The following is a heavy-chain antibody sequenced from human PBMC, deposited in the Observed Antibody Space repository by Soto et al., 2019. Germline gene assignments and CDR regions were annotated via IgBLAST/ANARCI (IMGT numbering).Heavy chain of an antibody. CDR3: AHTRNIWCGYNNWFDP. CDR2: IYWDDDK. D-gene: IGHD3-3*01. Sequence: QITLKESGPTLVNPTQTLTLTCTFSGFSLSTSGVGVGWIRQPPGKALEWLALIYWDDDKRYSPSLKSRLTITKDTSKNQVVLTMTNMDPVDTATYYCAHTRNIWCGYNNWFDPWGQGTLVTVSS. J-gene: IGHJ5*02. V-gene: IGHV2-5*02. CDR1: GFSLSTSGVG.